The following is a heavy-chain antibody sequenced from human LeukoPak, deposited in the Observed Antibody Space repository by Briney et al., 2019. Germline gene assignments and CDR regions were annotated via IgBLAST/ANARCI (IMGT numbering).Heavy chain of an antibody. D-gene: IGHD3-10*01. CDR1: GYTFTGYY. V-gene: IGHV1-2*02. CDR3: ARPAPYYYGSGSVVY. CDR2: INPNSGGT. Sequence: ASVKVSCKASGYTFTGYYMHWVRQAPGQGLEWMGWINPNSGGTNYAQKFQGRVTMTRDTSISTAYMELSRLRSDDTAVYYCARPAPYYYGSGSVVYWGQGTLVTVCS. J-gene: IGHJ4*02.